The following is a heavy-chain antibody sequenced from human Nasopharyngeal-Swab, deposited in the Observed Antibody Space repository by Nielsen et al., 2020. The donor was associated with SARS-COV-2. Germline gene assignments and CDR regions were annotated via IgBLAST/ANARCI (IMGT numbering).Heavy chain of an antibody. D-gene: IGHD2-21*01. CDR3: AKAPYLRGLDV. J-gene: IGHJ6*02. V-gene: IGHV3-23*01. CDR1: GFTFNSYA. Sequence: GGSLRLSCAASGFTFNSYAMSWVRQAPGKGLGWASIISGSGDTTYYADSVKDRFTISRDNSKNTLYLQTNSLRVEDTAVYYCAKAPYLRGLDVWGQGTTVTVSS. CDR2: ISGSGDTT.